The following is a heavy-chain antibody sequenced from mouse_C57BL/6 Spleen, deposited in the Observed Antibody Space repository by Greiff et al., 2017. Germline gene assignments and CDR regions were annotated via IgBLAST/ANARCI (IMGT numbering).Heavy chain of an antibody. CDR3: ARYGCGYYPGFAY. D-gene: IGHD2-3*01. Sequence: EVKVVESGGGLVQPGGSLSLSCAASGFTFTDYYMSWVRQPPGKALEWLGFIRNKANGYTTEYSASVKGRFTISRDNSQSILYLQMNALRAEDSATYYCARYGCGYYPGFAYWGQGTLVTVSA. J-gene: IGHJ3*01. CDR2: IRNKANGYTT. CDR1: GFTFTDYY. V-gene: IGHV7-3*01.